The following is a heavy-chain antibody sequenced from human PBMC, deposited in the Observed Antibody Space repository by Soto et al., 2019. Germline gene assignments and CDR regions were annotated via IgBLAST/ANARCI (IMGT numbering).Heavy chain of an antibody. V-gene: IGHV3-30*18. D-gene: IGHD3-22*01. CDR2: ISYDGSNK. CDR3: AKGEYYYDSSGYPTPFDY. CDR1: GFPFSSYG. J-gene: IGHJ4*02. Sequence: PGGSPRLSCAASGFPFSSYGMHWVRPAPGKGLEWVAVISYDGSNKYYADSVKGRFTISRDNSKNTLYLQMNSLRAEDTAVYYCAKGEYYYDSSGYPTPFDYWGQGTLVTVSS.